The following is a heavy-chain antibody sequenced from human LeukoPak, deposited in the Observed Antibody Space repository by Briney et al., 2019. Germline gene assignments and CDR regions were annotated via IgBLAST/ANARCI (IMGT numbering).Heavy chain of an antibody. CDR3: ARDGESGSSGY. Sequence: ASVKVSCKASGYSFTSYGISWVRQAPGQGLEWMGWISAYNGNTNYAQNLQGRVAMSTDTSTSTANMELRSLRYDDTAVYYCARDGESGSSGYWGQGTLVTVSS. D-gene: IGHD1-26*01. CDR1: GYSFTSYG. V-gene: IGHV1-18*01. CDR2: ISAYNGNT. J-gene: IGHJ4*02.